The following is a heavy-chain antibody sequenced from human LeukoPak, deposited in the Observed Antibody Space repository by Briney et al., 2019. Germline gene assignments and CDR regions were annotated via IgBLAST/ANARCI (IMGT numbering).Heavy chain of an antibody. J-gene: IGHJ6*02. D-gene: IGHD1-26*01. CDR3: TRPTWELPPIDYYYGMDV. CDR2: IRSKAYGGTT. CDR1: GFTFGDYA. Sequence: PGRSLRLSCTASGFTFGDYAMSWVRQAPGKGLEWVGFIRSKAYGGTTEYAASVKGRFTISRDDSKSIAYLQMNSLKTEDTAVYYCTRPTWELPPIDYYYGMDVWGQGTTVTVSS. V-gene: IGHV3-49*04.